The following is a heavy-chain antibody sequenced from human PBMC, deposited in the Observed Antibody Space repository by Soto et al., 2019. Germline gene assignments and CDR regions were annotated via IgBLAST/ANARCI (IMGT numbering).Heavy chain of an antibody. CDR3: AREEDSYGQGDY. Sequence: GGSLRLSCSASGFTFSSYSMNWVRQAPGKGLEWVSSISSSSSYIYYADSVKGRFTISRDNAKNSLYLQMNSLRAEDTAVYYCAREEDSYGQGDYWGQGTLVTVSS. CDR2: ISSSSSYI. D-gene: IGHD5-18*01. CDR1: GFTFSSYS. J-gene: IGHJ4*02. V-gene: IGHV3-21*01.